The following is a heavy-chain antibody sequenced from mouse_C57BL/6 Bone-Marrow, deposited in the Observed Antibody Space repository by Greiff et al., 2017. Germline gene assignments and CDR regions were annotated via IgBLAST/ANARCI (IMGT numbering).Heavy chain of an antibody. CDR3: ARWRYDGYYAMDY. CDR1: GYTFTSYW. CDR2: INPNSGST. Sequence: QVQLQQPGAELVKPGASVKLSCKASGYTFTSYWMHWVKQRPGQGLEWIGMINPNSGSTNYNEKFKSKATLTVDKSSSTAYMQLSSLTSEDSAVYYCARWRYDGYYAMDYWGQGTSVTVSS. D-gene: IGHD2-14*01. V-gene: IGHV1-64*01. J-gene: IGHJ4*01.